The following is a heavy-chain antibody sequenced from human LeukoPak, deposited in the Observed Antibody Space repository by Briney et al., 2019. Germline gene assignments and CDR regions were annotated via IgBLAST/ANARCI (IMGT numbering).Heavy chain of an antibody. Sequence: GGSLRLSCAASGFTFSNYAMSWVRQAPGKGLEWVSSIGGSGHNTYYADSVKGRFTVSRDNSKNTLYLQINSLRADDTAVYYCSKEGRFSSSWELDYWGQGTLVTVSS. CDR1: GFTFSNYA. CDR3: SKEGRFSSSWELDY. D-gene: IGHD6-13*01. J-gene: IGHJ4*02. CDR2: IGGSGHNT. V-gene: IGHV3-23*01.